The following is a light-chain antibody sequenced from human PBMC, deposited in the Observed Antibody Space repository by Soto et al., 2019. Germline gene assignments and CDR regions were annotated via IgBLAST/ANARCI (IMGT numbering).Light chain of an antibody. CDR1: NIGSKS. Sequence: SYELTQPPSVSVAPGKTARITCGGNNIGSKSVHWYQQKPGQAPVLFVYYDSDRPSGIPERFSGSNSGNTATLTISRVEAGDEADYYCQVWDVDSEQVVFGGGTKLTVL. CDR3: QVWDVDSEQVV. V-gene: IGLV3-21*04. CDR2: YDS. J-gene: IGLJ2*01.